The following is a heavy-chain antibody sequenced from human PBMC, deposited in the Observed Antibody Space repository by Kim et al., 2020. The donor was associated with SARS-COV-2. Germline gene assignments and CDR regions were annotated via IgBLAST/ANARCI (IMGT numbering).Heavy chain of an antibody. V-gene: IGHV3-30*04. Sequence: GGSLRLSCAASGFTLRTFAMHWVRQAPGKGLEWVAVISYDGSNIFYADSVKGRFTISRDNSENTLYLQMNSLRPADTAVYYCARDTYYYDSRRLAFWGQGTLVTVSS. D-gene: IGHD3-22*01. CDR1: GFTLRTFA. CDR2: ISYDGSNI. J-gene: IGHJ4*02. CDR3: ARDTYYYDSRRLAF.